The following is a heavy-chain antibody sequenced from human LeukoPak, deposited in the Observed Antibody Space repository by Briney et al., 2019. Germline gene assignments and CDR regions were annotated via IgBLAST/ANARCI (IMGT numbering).Heavy chain of an antibody. CDR1: GGSINSHY. D-gene: IGHD3-10*01. J-gene: IGHJ4*02. CDR2: IFNTGST. CDR3: ASRPADTTWYGVFDY. V-gene: IGHV4-59*11. Sequence: PSETLSLACSVSGGSINSHYWSWIRQPPGKRLEWIGYIFNTGSTNYNPSLASRVTMSVDTSRAQFFLRLSPVTAADTVIYYCASRPADTTWYGVFDYWSQGTLVTVSS.